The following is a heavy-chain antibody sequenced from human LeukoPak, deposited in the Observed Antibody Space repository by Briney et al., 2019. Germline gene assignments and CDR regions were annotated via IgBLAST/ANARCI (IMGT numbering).Heavy chain of an antibody. CDR1: GFSFSSYA. CDR2: ISGSGGST. Sequence: GGSLRLSCAASGFSFSSYAMSWVRQAPGKGLEWVSGISGSGGSTYYADSVKGRFTISRDNSKNTLYLQMNSLRDEDTAVYHCAKVRSLNWFDPWGQGTLVTASS. CDR3: AKVRSLNWFDP. V-gene: IGHV3-23*01. J-gene: IGHJ5*02.